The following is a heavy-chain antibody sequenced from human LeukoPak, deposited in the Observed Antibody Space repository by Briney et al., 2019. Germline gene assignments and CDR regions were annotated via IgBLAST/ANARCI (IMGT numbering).Heavy chain of an antibody. V-gene: IGHV5-51*01. J-gene: IGHJ4*02. D-gene: IGHD5-12*01. Sequence: GESLKISCKGSGYNFTNYWIVWVRPMPGKALEWMGIIYPGDSDTRYSPSFQGQVTISADKSISTAYLQWSSLKASDTAMYYCARPAGGGYDPDFDYWGQGTLVTVSS. CDR1: GYNFTNYW. CDR3: ARPAGGGYDPDFDY. CDR2: IYPGDSDT.